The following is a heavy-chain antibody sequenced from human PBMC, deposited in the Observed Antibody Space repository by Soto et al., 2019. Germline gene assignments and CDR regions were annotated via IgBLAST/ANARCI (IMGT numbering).Heavy chain of an antibody. D-gene: IGHD3-3*01. CDR1: GGSITAYY. CDR2: IYYSGST. J-gene: IGHJ4*02. Sequence: QVQLQESGPGLVEPSGTLSLTCTVSGGSITAYYWSWIRQPPGKGLEWIGYIYYSGSTNYNPALKSRVTIAVDPSKKQCTLRLTAVNDADTAVYYCATSPLIGAHLCWGQGTLVTDSS. V-gene: IGHV4-59*03. CDR3: ATSPLIGAHLC.